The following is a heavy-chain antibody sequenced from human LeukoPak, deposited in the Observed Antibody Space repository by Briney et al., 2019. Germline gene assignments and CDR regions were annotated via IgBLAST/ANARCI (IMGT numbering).Heavy chain of an antibody. CDR1: GFTFSSYD. J-gene: IGHJ4*02. V-gene: IGHV3-13*01. CDR3: ARRGCGDYLDY. D-gene: IGHD2-15*01. Sequence: GGSLRLSCAASGFTFSSYDMHWVRHATGKGLEWVSAIGTAGDTYYPGSVKGRFTISRENAKNSLYLQMNSLRAGDTAVYYCARRGCGDYLDYWGQGTLVTVSS. CDR2: IGTAGDT.